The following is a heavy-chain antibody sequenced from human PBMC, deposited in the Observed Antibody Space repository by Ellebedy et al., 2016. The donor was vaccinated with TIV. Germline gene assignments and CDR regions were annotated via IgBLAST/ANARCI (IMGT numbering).Heavy chain of an antibody. J-gene: IGHJ6*02. CDR2: IYYSGST. Sequence: MPGGSLRLSCTVSGGSISSYYWSWIRQPPGKGLEWIGYIYYSGSTNYNPSLKSRVIISVDTSKNQFSLKLSSVTAADTAVYYCTRDRASDYLGMDVWGQGTTVTVSS. CDR1: GGSISSYY. V-gene: IGHV4-59*01. CDR3: TRDRASDYLGMDV.